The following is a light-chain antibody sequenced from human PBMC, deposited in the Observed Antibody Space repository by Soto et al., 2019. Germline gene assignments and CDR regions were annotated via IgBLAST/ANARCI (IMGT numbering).Light chain of an antibody. CDR3: QYYGTSHQT. V-gene: IGKV3-20*01. J-gene: IGKJ1*01. Sequence: IGIMQSPGTVSVCPGEIPTLSCRASQSAGTYLAWYQQKPGQANRRPIYGASSRATGITDRFSGSGSGTDFTLSISRLEPEDFEVYYCQYYGTSHQTFGQGTQLDIK. CDR2: GAS. CDR1: QSAGTY.